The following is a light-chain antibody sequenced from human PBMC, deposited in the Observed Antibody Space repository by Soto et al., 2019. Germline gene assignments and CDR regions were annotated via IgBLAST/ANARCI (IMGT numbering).Light chain of an antibody. J-gene: IGLJ2*01. CDR1: TSNVGSNL. CDR3: AVWDDSLSGVV. Sequence: QSVLAQPPSASGTPGQRVTLSCSGSTSNVGSNLASWYQQLPGSAPKLLIYNDYERPSGVPDRFSGSKSGTSASLGISGPRSEDEADYFCAVWDDSLSGVVFGGGTKLTVL. V-gene: IGLV1-47*02. CDR2: NDY.